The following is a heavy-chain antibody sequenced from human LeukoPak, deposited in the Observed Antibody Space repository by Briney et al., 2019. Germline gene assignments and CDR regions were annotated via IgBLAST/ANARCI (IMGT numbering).Heavy chain of an antibody. V-gene: IGHV3-66*01. Sequence: GGSLRLSCAASEFTVSSNHMTWVRQAPGKGLEWVSIIYSGGSTFYADSVKGRFTISRDNSKNTLYLQMNSLRAEDTAVYYCAKDFEGYCSSTSCSPHDAFDIWGQGTMVTVSS. CDR1: EFTVSSNH. D-gene: IGHD2-2*01. CDR3: AKDFEGYCSSTSCSPHDAFDI. CDR2: IYSGGST. J-gene: IGHJ3*02.